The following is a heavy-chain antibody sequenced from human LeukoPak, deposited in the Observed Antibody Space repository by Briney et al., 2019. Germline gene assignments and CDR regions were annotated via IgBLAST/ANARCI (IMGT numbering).Heavy chain of an antibody. J-gene: IGHJ5*02. D-gene: IGHD3-22*01. CDR3: ARDGFWYYYDSSGYWNWFDP. CDR2: IIPIFSTA. CDR1: GGTFSSYA. V-gene: IGHV1-69*13. Sequence: ASVKVSCKASGGTFSSYAISWVRQAPGQGLEWMGGIIPIFSTANYAQKFQGRVTITADESTSTAYMELSSLRSEDTAVYYCARDGFWYYYDSSGYWNWFDPWGQGTLVTVSS.